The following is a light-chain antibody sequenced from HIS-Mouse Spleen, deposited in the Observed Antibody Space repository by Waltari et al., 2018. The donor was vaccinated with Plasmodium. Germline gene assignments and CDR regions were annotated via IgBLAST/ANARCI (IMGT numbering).Light chain of an antibody. CDR2: EVS. CDR1: SSDVGGYTY. Sequence: QSALTQPPSASGSPGQSVTISCTGTSSDVGGYTYVSWYQQHPGKAPKLMIYEVSKRPAGVPERFSGSKSGNTASLTGSGLQAEDEADYYCSSYAGSNNLVFGGGTKLTVL. V-gene: IGLV2-8*01. J-gene: IGLJ2*01. CDR3: SSYAGSNNLV.